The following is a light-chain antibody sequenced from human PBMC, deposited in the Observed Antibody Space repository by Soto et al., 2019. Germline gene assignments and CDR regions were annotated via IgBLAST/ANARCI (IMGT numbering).Light chain of an antibody. J-gene: IGKJ2*01. CDR3: QRYGRSPPFT. CDR1: QRVSSSY. CDR2: GAS. V-gene: IGKV3-20*01. Sequence: EIVLTQSPGTLSLSPGERATLSCRASQRVSSSYLAGYQQKPGQAPRLLIYGASTRATGIPDRFSGSGSGTDFTLTISRLEPEDFAVYFCQRYGRSPPFTFGQWTKVEI.